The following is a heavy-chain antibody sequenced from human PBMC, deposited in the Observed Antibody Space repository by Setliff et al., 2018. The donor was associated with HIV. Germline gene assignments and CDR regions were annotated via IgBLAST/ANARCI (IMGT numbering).Heavy chain of an antibody. Sequence: SETLSLTCTVSGGSISSYYGSWIRQPAGKGLEWIGRIYTSGSTNYNPSLKSRVTMSVDTSKNQFSLKLSSVTTADTAVYYCARDFGGSYFFGYYYGMDVWGQGTTVTVS. V-gene: IGHV4-4*07. CDR1: GGSISSYY. CDR2: IYTSGST. D-gene: IGHD1-26*01. CDR3: ARDFGGSYFFGYYYGMDV. J-gene: IGHJ6*02.